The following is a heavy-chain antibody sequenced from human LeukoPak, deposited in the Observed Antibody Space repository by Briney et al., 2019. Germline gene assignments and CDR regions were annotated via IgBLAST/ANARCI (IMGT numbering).Heavy chain of an antibody. CDR1: GFTFSSYG. V-gene: IGHV3-30*18. J-gene: IGHJ4*02. CDR3: AKDPRALRYFDWLFYFDY. CDR2: ISYDGSNR. D-gene: IGHD3-9*01. Sequence: PGGSLRLSCAASGFTFSSYGMHWVRQAPGKGLEWVAVISYDGSNRYYADSVKGRFTISRDNSKNTLYLQMNSLRAEDTAVYYCAKDPRALRYFDWLFYFDYWGQGTLVTVSS.